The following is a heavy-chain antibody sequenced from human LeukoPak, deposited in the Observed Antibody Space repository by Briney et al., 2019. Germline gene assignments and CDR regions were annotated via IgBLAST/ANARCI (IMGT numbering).Heavy chain of an antibody. CDR3: ATSERYYYDSGATYYEYFHH. J-gene: IGHJ1*01. CDR2: ISYDGRNE. D-gene: IGHD3-22*01. CDR1: GFTFGTYG. Sequence: GGSLRLSCAASGFTFGTYGMHWVRQAPGKGLEWVAVISYDGRNEYYADSMKGRFTISRDNFKNTLYLEMNSLRAEDTAVYYCATSERYYYDSGATYYEYFHHWGQGTLVTVSS. V-gene: IGHV3-30*03.